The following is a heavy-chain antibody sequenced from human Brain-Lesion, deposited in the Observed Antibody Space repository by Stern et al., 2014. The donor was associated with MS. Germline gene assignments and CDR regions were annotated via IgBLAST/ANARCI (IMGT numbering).Heavy chain of an antibody. Sequence: VQLVQSRAEVKKPGASVKVSCKASGYTFSSYDITWVRQASGHGLEWMGWMNPYSGNTGYAQKFKGRVSMTSDPSISTVYMELTSLTSDDTAVYFCARAVRNQLLSEYWGQGTLVTVSS. CDR1: GYTFSSYD. CDR3: ARAVRNQLLSEY. J-gene: IGHJ4*02. D-gene: IGHD2-2*01. CDR2: MNPYSGNT. V-gene: IGHV1-8*01.